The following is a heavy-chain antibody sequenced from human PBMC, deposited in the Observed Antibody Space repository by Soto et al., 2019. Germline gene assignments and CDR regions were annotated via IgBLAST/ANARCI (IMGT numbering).Heavy chain of an antibody. V-gene: IGHV4-39*01. D-gene: IGHD6-25*01. J-gene: IGHJ4*02. CDR1: ADSISSSSYY. CDR2: IYSIGT. Sequence: QLQLQESGPGLVKPSETLSSTGTVSADSISSSSYYWGWIRQPPGKGLEWIGSIYSIGTYYNPSLKSRVTMSVDTSKNQFSLNLSSVSAVDTAVYYCTRRLRIAAGLYCIDYWGQGTLVTVSS. CDR3: TRRLRIAAGLYCIDY.